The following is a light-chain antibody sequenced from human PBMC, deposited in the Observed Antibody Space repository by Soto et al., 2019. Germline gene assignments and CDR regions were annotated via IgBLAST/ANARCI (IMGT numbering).Light chain of an antibody. Sequence: EIVMTQSPATLSVSPGEGATLSCRASQSVGSNLAWYQQKPGQPPRLLIYGASSRATGVPARFSGSGSQTQFTLSISSLQSEDFAFYYCQQYNNWPITFGQGTRLEIK. CDR1: QSVGSN. CDR3: QQYNNWPIT. CDR2: GAS. J-gene: IGKJ5*01. V-gene: IGKV3D-15*01.